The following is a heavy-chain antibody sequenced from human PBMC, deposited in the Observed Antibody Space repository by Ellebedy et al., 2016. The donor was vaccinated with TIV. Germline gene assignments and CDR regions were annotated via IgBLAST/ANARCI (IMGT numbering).Heavy chain of an antibody. D-gene: IGHD3-22*01. J-gene: IGHJ3*02. CDR2: IYYSGST. CDR1: GGSISSGGYY. V-gene: IGHV4-31*03. CDR3: ARAFLYDSSGYIKLYDAFDI. Sequence: SETLSLTCTVSGGSISSGGYYWSWIRQHPGKGLEWIGYIYYSGSTYYNPSLKSRVTISVDTSKNQFSLKLSSVTAADTAVYYCARAFLYDSSGYIKLYDAFDIWGQGTMVTVSS.